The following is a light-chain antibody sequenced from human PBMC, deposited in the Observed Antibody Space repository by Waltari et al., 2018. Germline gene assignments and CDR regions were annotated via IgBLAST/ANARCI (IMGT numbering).Light chain of an antibody. CDR2: DAS. CDR3: QQRSNWPT. J-gene: IGKJ4*01. V-gene: IGKV3-11*01. Sequence: DIVLTQSRATLSLSSGERATHSCRASQSVSSYLAWYQQKPGQAPRLLIYDASNRATGIPARFSGSGSGTDFTLTISSLEPEDFAVYYCQQRSNWPTFGGGTKVEIK. CDR1: QSVSSY.